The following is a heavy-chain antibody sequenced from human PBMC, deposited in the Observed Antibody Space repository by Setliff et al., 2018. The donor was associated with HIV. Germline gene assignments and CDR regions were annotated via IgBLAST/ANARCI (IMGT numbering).Heavy chain of an antibody. D-gene: IGHD3-22*01. Sequence: ASVKVSCKASGYTFTDYYIHWVRQAPGQGLEWMGRINPNNGGTNYAQKFQGRVTMSRDTSISTAYMELSRLRSDDTAVYYCARDGYYDSSGYSAFDIWGQGTMVTVSS. CDR1: GYTFTDYY. CDR2: INPNNGGT. V-gene: IGHV1-2*06. J-gene: IGHJ3*02. CDR3: ARDGYYDSSGYSAFDI.